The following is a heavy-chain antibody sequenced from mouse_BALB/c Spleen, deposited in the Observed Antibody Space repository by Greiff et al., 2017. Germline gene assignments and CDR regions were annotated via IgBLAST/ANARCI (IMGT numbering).Heavy chain of an antibody. D-gene: IGHD2-14*01. Sequence: VQLQQPGAELVKPGASVKLSCKASGYTFTSYWMHWVKQRPGQGLEWIGEIDPSDSYTNYNQKFKGKATLTVDKSSSTAYMQLSSLTSEDSAVYYCARDRPDYYAMDYWGQGTSVTVSS. CDR1: GYTFTSYW. CDR2: IDPSDSYT. V-gene: IGHV1-69*02. J-gene: IGHJ4*01. CDR3: ARDRPDYYAMDY.